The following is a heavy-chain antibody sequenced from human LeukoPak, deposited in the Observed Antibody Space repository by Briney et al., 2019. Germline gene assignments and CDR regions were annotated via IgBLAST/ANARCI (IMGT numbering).Heavy chain of an antibody. Sequence: GGSLRLSCGASGFTVSSNYISWVRQAPGKGLEWVSVIYSGGSTYYADSVKGRFTISRDNSKNTLYLQMNSLRAEDTAVYYCARDYYGSGSPFDYWGQGSLVTVSS. CDR2: IYSGGST. D-gene: IGHD3-10*01. CDR3: ARDYYGSGSPFDY. V-gene: IGHV3-53*01. J-gene: IGHJ4*02. CDR1: GFTVSSNY.